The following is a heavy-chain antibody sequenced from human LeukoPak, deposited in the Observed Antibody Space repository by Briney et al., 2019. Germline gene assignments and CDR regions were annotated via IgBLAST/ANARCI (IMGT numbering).Heavy chain of an antibody. CDR1: GYTFTSYA. D-gene: IGHD1-26*01. CDR3: ARDSGSGNNDY. V-gene: IGHV1-3*01. J-gene: IGHJ4*02. Sequence: ASVKVSCKASGYTFTSYAMHWVRQAPGQRLEWMGWINAGNGNTKYSQNFQGRVTFISNTSATTAFMELSSLRSEDAAVYYCARDSGSGNNDYWGQGTLVTVSS. CDR2: INAGNGNT.